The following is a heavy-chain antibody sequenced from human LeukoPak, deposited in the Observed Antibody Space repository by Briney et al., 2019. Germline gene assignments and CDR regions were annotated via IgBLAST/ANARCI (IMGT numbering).Heavy chain of an antibody. CDR1: GFAFSSQA. CDR2: ISDSGSIT. Sequence: GGSLRLSCAASGFAFSSQAMGWVRQAPGKGLEWVSVISDSGSITYYADSVKGRFTISRDNSKNTLFLQMNSLRAEDTVVYYCAEDARRTSGWYFFDYWGQGTLVTVSS. D-gene: IGHD6-19*01. V-gene: IGHV3-23*01. CDR3: AEDARRTSGWYFFDY. J-gene: IGHJ4*02.